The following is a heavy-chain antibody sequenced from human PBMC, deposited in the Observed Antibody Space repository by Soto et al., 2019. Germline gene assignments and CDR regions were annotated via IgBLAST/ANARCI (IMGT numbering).Heavy chain of an antibody. CDR1: GFTFSSYG. CDR2: ISYDGSNK. J-gene: IGHJ3*02. Sequence: GGSLRLSCAASGFTFSSYGMHWVRQAPGKGLEWVAVISYDGSNKYYADSVKGRFTISRDNSKNTLYLQMNSLRAEDTAVYYCEKDLSHPKHDAFVIWGQGTMVTVSS. V-gene: IGHV3-30*18. CDR3: EKDLSHPKHDAFVI.